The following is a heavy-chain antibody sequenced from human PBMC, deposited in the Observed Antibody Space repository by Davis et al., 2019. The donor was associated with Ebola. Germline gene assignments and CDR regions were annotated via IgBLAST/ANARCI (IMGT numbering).Heavy chain of an antibody. D-gene: IGHD2-8*01. CDR3: ARPASDMVYPIEGFDY. Sequence: GESLKISCKGSGYSFTSYWIGWVRQMPGNGLEWMGIIFPGDSNVKYSPSFQGQVTISVDKSISTAYLQWNSLKASDSAMYFCARPASDMVYPIEGFDYWGQGTLVTVSS. J-gene: IGHJ4*02. CDR2: IFPGDSNV. CDR1: GYSFTSYW. V-gene: IGHV5-51*01.